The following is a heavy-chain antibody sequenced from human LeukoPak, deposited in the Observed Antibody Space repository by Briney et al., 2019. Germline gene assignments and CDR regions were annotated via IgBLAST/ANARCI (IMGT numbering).Heavy chain of an antibody. CDR3: AKDRNLVGATPLG. CDR2: ISGSGGST. D-gene: IGHD1-26*01. J-gene: IGHJ4*02. Sequence: PGGSLRLSCAASGFTFSSYAMSWVRQAPGKGLEWVSAISGSGGSTYYADSVKGRFTISRDNPKNTLYLQMNSLRAEDTAVYYCAKDRNLVGATPLGWGQGTLVTVSS. CDR1: GFTFSSYA. V-gene: IGHV3-23*01.